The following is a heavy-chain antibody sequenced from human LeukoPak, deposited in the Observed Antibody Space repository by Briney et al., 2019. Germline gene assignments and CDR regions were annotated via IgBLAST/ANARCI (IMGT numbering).Heavy chain of an antibody. Sequence: GGSLSLSCAASGFTFRCYAMSGVRQAPGKGLEGVAGISGSGGSTYYADYVKGRFNISRDNSKNTLYLQMNSLRAEDTAVYYCAKDFSSNSCSYFDYWGQGTLVTVSS. V-gene: IGHV3-23*01. D-gene: IGHD2-2*01. J-gene: IGHJ4*02. CDR2: ISGSGGST. CDR3: AKDFSSNSCSYFDY. CDR1: GFTFRCYA.